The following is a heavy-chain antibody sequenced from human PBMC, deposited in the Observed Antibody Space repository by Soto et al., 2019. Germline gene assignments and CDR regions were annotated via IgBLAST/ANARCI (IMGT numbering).Heavy chain of an antibody. CDR3: ARDQNLSG. CDR1: GFTFSSHW. V-gene: IGHV3-7*04. D-gene: IGHD1-26*01. CDR2: IKEDGSEK. J-gene: IGHJ4*02. Sequence: EVQLVESGGGLVQPGESLRLSCATSGFTFSSHWMTWVRQAPGKGLEWVANIKEDGSEKYYVDSVKGRFTISRDNAKNSLYLQMNSLRVEDTAVYYCARDQNLSGWGQGTLVSVSS.